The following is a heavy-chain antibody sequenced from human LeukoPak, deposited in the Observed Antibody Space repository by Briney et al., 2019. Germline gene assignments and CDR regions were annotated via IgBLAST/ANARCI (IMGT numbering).Heavy chain of an antibody. CDR3: ARGSPWHWYFDL. V-gene: IGHV4-34*01. J-gene: IGHJ2*01. Sequence: SETLSLTCAVYGGSFSGYYWSWIRQPPGKGLEWIGEINHSGSTNYNPSLKSRVTISVDTSKNQSSLKLSSVTAADTAVYYCARGSPWHWYFDLWGRGTLVTVSS. CDR1: GGSFSGYY. CDR2: INHSGST.